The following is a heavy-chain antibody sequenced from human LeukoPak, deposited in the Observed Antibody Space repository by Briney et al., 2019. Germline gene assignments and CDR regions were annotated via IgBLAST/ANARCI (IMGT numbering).Heavy chain of an antibody. CDR1: GYTFTSYG. V-gene: IGHV1-18*01. J-gene: IGHJ4*02. D-gene: IGHD2-15*01. CDR3: ARVCSGGSCYPGGFDY. CDR2: ISAYNGNT. Sequence: ASVKVSCKASGYTFTSYGISWVRQAPGQGLEWMGWISAYNGNTNYAQKLQGRVTMTTDTSTSTAYVEPRSLRSDDTAVYYCARVCSGGSCYPGGFDYWGQGTLVTVSS.